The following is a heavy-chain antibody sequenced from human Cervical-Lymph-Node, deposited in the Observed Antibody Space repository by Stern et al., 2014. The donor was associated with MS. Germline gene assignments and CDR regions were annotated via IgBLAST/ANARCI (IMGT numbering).Heavy chain of an antibody. Sequence: VQLVESGAEVKKPGASVNVSCKASGYTFTNYYLHWVRQAPGQGLEWMGVIYPSGGHTIYAQQFQGRVTMTRDTSTSTVYMELSSLRSEDTATYYCARRTSASSLDYWGQGTLVTVSS. V-gene: IGHV1-46*01. J-gene: IGHJ4*02. CDR1: GYTFTNYY. D-gene: IGHD6-13*01. CDR2: IYPSGGHT. CDR3: ARRTSASSLDY.